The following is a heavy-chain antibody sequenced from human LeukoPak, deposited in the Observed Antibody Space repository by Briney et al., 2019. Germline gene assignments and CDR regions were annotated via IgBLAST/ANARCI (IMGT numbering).Heavy chain of an antibody. V-gene: IGHV3-30-3*01. CDR1: GFTFSSYA. J-gene: IGHJ4*02. Sequence: GGSLRLSCAASGFTFSSYAMHWVRQAPGKGLEWVAVISYDGSNKYYADSVKGRFTISRDNSKNTLYLQMNSLRAEDTAVYYCAKVGPRDGYREYYFDYWGQGTLVTVSS. CDR3: AKVGPRDGYREYYFDY. CDR2: ISYDGSNK. D-gene: IGHD5-24*01.